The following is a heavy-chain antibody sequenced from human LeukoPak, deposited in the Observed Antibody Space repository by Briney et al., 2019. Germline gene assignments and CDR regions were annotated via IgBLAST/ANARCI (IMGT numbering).Heavy chain of an antibody. D-gene: IGHD2-2*01. V-gene: IGHV1-69*13. Sequence: ASVKVSCKASGGTFSSYAISWVRQAPGQGLEWMGGIIPIFGTADYAQKFRGRVTITADESTSTAYMELSSLRSEDTAVYYCARDFCSSEACPFRDDAFDIWGQGTKVTVSS. CDR3: ARDFCSSEACPFRDDAFDI. J-gene: IGHJ3*02. CDR2: IIPIFGTA. CDR1: GGTFSSYA.